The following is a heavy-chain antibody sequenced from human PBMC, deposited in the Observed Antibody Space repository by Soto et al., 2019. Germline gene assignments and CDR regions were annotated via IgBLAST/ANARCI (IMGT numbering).Heavy chain of an antibody. V-gene: IGHV4-59*08. J-gene: IGHJ6*03. Sequence: SETLSLTCTVSGGSISSYYWSWIRQPPGKGLEWIGYIYYSGSTNYNPSLKSRVTISVDTSKNQFSLKLSSVTAADTAVYYCARRDPRYYYYYMDVWGKGTTVTVSS. CDR2: IYYSGST. CDR1: GGSISSYY. CDR3: ARRDPRYYYYYMDV.